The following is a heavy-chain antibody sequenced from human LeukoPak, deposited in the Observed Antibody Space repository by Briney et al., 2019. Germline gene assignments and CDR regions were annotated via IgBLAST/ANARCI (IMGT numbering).Heavy chain of an antibody. CDR3: ASFYQAYYFDY. J-gene: IGHJ4*02. D-gene: IGHD2-21*01. CDR2: INYSGST. V-gene: IGHV4-34*01. CDR1: GGSFSGYY. Sequence: PSETLSLTCAVYGGSFSGYYWSWIRQPPGKGLEWIGEINYSGSTNYNPSLKSRVTISVDTSKNQFSLKLSSVTAADTAVYYCASFYQAYYFDYWGQGTLVTVSS.